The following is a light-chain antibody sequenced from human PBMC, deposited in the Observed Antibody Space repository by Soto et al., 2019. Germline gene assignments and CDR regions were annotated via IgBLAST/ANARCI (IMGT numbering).Light chain of an antibody. CDR1: SSDVGRYDY. J-gene: IGLJ2*01. CDR2: GVS. Sequence: QSALTQPASVSGSPGQSITISCTGTSSDVGRYDYVSWYQLHPGNAPKLMIYGVSRRPSGVSHRFPGSKSGNTASLTISGLQAEDEADYYCSSYTSHTTIFGGGTKLTVL. CDR3: SSYTSHTTI. V-gene: IGLV2-14*01.